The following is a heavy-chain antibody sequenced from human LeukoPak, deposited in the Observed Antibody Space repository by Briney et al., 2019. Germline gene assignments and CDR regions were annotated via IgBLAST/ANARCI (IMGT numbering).Heavy chain of an antibody. CDR3: ARDPRGEPTDY. V-gene: IGHV1-18*01. Sequence: ASVKVSCKVSGYTLTELSMHWVRQAPGKGLEWMGWISAYNGNTNYAQKLQGRVTMTTDTSTSTAYMELRSLRSDDTAVYYCARDPRGEPTDYWGQGTLVTVSS. J-gene: IGHJ4*02. CDR2: ISAYNGNT. D-gene: IGHD1-26*01. CDR1: GYTLTELS.